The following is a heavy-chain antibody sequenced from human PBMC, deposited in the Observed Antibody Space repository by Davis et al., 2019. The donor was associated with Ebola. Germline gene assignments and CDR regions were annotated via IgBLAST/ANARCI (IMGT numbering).Heavy chain of an antibody. CDR1: GFTFSSYA. CDR2: ITGNGGST. J-gene: IGHJ4*02. CDR3: AREYSSSWQTPSFDY. Sequence: GESLKISCSASGFTFSSYAMHWVRQAPGKGLEYVSAITGNGGSTYYADSVKGRFTISRDNSKNTLYLQMNSLRAEDTAVYYCAREYSSSWQTPSFDYWGQGTLVTVSS. D-gene: IGHD6-13*01. V-gene: IGHV3-64*04.